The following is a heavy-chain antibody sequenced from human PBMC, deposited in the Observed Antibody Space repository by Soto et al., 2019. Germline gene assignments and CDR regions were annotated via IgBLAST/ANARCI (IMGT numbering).Heavy chain of an antibody. D-gene: IGHD6-6*01. CDR3: ARRARQSFYYMDV. V-gene: IGHV3-64*01. J-gene: IGHJ6*03. CDR1: GFTISGYA. Sequence: EVQLAESGGGLAQPGGSLRLSCAASGFTISGYAMDWVRQAPGKGLEYVSGISSNGVGTYYANSVQGRFTISRDNSKNTVYLQMGSMRPEDMAVSYFARRARQSFYYMDVWGKCTTVTVSS. CDR2: ISSNGVGT.